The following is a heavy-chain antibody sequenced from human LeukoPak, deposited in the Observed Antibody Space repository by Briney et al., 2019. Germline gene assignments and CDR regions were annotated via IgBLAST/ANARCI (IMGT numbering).Heavy chain of an antibody. Sequence: ASVKVSCKASGYTFTSSGISWVRQAPGQGLEWMGWISAYNGNTNYAQKLQGRVTMTTDTSTSTAYMELRSLRSDDTAVYYCARVDYDLYYFDYWGQGTLVTVSS. V-gene: IGHV1-18*01. J-gene: IGHJ4*02. D-gene: IGHD3-22*01. CDR1: GYTFTSSG. CDR2: ISAYNGNT. CDR3: ARVDYDLYYFDY.